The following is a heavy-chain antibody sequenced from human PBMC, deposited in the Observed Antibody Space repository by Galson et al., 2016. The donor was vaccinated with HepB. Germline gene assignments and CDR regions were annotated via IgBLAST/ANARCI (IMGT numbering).Heavy chain of an antibody. Sequence: SLRLSCAAPGFTFSNYAMSWVRQAPGEGLEWVSGISGDGGGTYYADSVKGRSTISRDNSRSTLNLQMNSLRVEDTAVYHCAKDPASWWLSHSDYWGQGTLVTVSS. CDR2: ISGDGGGT. D-gene: IGHD3-22*01. J-gene: IGHJ4*02. CDR3: AKDPASWWLSHSDY. CDR1: GFTFSNYA. V-gene: IGHV3-23*01.